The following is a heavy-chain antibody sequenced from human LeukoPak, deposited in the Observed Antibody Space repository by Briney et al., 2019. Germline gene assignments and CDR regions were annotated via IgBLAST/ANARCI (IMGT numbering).Heavy chain of an antibody. V-gene: IGHV3-23*01. CDR1: GFTFSTYA. CDR2: VSGGGGGT. Sequence: GGSLRLSCAATGFTFSTYAMSWVRQAPGKGLEWVSTVSGGGGGTYFADSVKGRFTISRDNSKNTMYLQMNSLRAEDTAIYYCARSARFYFDYWGQGTQVPVSS. J-gene: IGHJ4*02. CDR3: ARSARFYFDY.